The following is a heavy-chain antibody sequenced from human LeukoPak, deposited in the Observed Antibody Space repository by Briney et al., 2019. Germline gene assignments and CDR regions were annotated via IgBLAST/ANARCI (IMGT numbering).Heavy chain of an antibody. CDR2: INPSGGST. Sequence: ASVKVSCKASGYTFASYYMHWVRQAPGQGLEWMGIINPSGGSTSHAQKFQGRVTMTRDTSTSTVYMELSSLRSEDTAVYYCARASARLTPFDYWGQGTLVTVSS. CDR3: ARASARLTPFDY. V-gene: IGHV1-46*01. J-gene: IGHJ4*02. CDR1: GYTFASYY.